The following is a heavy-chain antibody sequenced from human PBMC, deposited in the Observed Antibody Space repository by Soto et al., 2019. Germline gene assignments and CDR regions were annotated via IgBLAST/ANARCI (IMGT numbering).Heavy chain of an antibody. CDR1: GFTFSSYA. Sequence: PGGSLRLSCAASGFTFSSYAMHWVRQAPGKGLEWVAVISYDGSNKYYADSVKGRFTISRDNSKNTLYLQMNSLRAEDTAVYYCARGSLRFLEWLLNYWGQGTLVTVSS. D-gene: IGHD3-3*01. CDR2: ISYDGSNK. V-gene: IGHV3-30-3*01. CDR3: ARGSLRFLEWLLNY. J-gene: IGHJ4*02.